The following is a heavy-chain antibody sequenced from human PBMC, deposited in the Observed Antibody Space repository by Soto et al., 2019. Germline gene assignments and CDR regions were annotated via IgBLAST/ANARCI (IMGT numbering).Heavy chain of an antibody. D-gene: IGHD2-2*01. CDR3: AGDIVVFPADHNDALDI. CDR2: IIPILGIA. CDR1: GATFSSYT. J-gene: IGHJ3*02. Sequence: QVQLEQSGAEVKKPGSSVKVSCKPSGATFSSYTISGVRQAPGQGLEWLGRIIPILGIANHAQKFQGRVTMTADNFTSTVYVGLSSLESEDTAVYFCAGDIVVFPADHNDALDIWCQGTMVTDSS. V-gene: IGHV1-69*08.